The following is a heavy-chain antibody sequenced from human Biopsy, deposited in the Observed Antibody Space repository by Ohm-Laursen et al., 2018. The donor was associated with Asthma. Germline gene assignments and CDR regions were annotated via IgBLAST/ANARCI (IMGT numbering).Heavy chain of an antibody. CDR3: VRGSSSWHHGPFHYYYGLDV. J-gene: IGHJ6*02. Sequence: GTLSLTCSLSSGSGGYMRSGNYYWGWIRQPPGKGLEWIVSIYYSGTTYYNPSLRSRVTVSADTSKNKFSLKLTSVTAADTAVYYCVRGSSSWHHGPFHYYYGLDVWGQRTTATVSS. D-gene: IGHD6-13*01. CDR1: SGSGGYMRSGNYY. V-gene: IGHV4-39*01. CDR2: IYYSGTT.